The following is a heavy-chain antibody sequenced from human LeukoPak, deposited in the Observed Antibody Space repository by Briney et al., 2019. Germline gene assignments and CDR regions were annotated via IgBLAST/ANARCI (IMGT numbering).Heavy chain of an antibody. CDR3: ARGGDSSGSIRSAFDI. Sequence: GGSLRLSCAASGFTFSNYGMHWVRQAPGKGLEWVAVISYDGSNKYYADSVKGRFTISRDNSKNMVCLQMNSLRAEDTAVYYCARGGDSSGSIRSAFDIWGQGTMVTVSS. CDR1: GFTFSNYG. V-gene: IGHV3-30*03. CDR2: ISYDGSNK. J-gene: IGHJ3*02. D-gene: IGHD3-22*01.